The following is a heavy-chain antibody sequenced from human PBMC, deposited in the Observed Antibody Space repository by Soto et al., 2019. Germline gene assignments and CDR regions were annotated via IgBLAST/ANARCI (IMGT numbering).Heavy chain of an antibody. D-gene: IGHD3-22*01. CDR3: AKDLRDYYDSSGYYPEFDY. CDR2: ISGSGGST. CDR1: GFTFSSYA. J-gene: IGHJ4*02. Sequence: PGGSLRLSCAASGFTFSSYAMSWVRPAPGKGLEWVSAISGSGGSTYYADSVKGRFTISRDNSKNTLYLQMNSLRAEDTAVYYCAKDLRDYYDSSGYYPEFDYWGQGTLVTVSS. V-gene: IGHV3-23*01.